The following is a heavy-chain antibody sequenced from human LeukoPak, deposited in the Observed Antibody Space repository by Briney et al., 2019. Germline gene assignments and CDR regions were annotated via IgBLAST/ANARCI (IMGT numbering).Heavy chain of an antibody. CDR3: ARDLVMNIVVVPAAIKADAFDI. CDR1: GGTFSSYT. CDR2: IIPILGIA. V-gene: IGHV1-69*04. Sequence: ASVKVSCKASGGTFSSYTISWVRQAPGQGFEWMGRIIPILGIANYAQKFQGRVTITADKSTSTAYMELSSLRSEDTAVYYCARDLVMNIVVVPAAIKADAFDIWGQGTMVTVSS. D-gene: IGHD2-2*02. J-gene: IGHJ3*02.